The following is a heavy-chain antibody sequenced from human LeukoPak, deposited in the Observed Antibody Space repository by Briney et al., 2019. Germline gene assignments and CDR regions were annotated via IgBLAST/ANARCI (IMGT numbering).Heavy chain of an antibody. D-gene: IGHD4-17*01. CDR1: GGSISSGDYY. CDR3: ARTTTVTTLFDY. CDR2: IYYSGST. J-gene: IGHJ4*02. V-gene: IGHV4-30-4*01. Sequence: PSQTLSLTCTVSGGSISSGDYYWSWIRQPPGQGLEWIGYIYYSGSTYYNPPLKSRVTISVDTSKNQFSLKLSSVTAADTAVYYCARTTTVTTLFDYWGQGTLVTVSS.